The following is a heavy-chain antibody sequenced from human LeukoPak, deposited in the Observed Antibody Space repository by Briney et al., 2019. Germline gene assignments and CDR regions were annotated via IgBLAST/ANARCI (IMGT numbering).Heavy chain of an antibody. CDR3: ARKAQGCSSTSCYDYYFDY. CDR2: ISSSSSYI. Sequence: GGSLRLSCAASGFTFSSYSMNWVRQAPGKGLEWVSSISSSSSYIYYADSVKGRFTISRDNAKNSLYLQMNSLRAEDTAVYYCARKAQGCSSTSCYDYYFDYWGQGTLVTVSS. V-gene: IGHV3-21*01. D-gene: IGHD2-2*01. CDR1: GFTFSSYS. J-gene: IGHJ4*02.